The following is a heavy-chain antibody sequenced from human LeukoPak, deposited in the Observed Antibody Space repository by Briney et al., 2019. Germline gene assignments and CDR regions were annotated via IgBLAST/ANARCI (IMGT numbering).Heavy chain of an antibody. CDR3: VRGASVLRGFDI. V-gene: IGHV4-34*01. J-gene: IGHJ4*02. Sequence: PSETLSLTCAVYGGSFSGYYWSWIRQPPGKGLEWIGEINHSGSTNYNPSLKSRVTISVDTSKNQFSLKLSSVTPEDTAVYYCVRGASVLRGFDIWGQGTLVTVSS. CDR2: INHSGST. D-gene: IGHD2-15*01. CDR1: GGSFSGYY.